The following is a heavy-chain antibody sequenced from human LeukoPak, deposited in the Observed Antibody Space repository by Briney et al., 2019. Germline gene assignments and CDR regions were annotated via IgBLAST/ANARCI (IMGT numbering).Heavy chain of an antibody. J-gene: IGHJ5*02. CDR3: ARDALGKYGGNSS. D-gene: IGHD4-23*01. CDR1: GGTFSSYA. CDR2: IIPILGIA. V-gene: IGHV1-69*04. Sequence: SVKVSCKASGGTFSSYAISWVRQAPGQGLEGMGRIIPILGIANYAQKFQGRVTITADKSTSTAYMELSSLRSEDTAVYYCARDALGKYGGNSSWGQGTLVTVSS.